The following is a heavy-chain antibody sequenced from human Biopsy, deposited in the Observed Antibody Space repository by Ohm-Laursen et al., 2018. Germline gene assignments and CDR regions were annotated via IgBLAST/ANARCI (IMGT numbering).Heavy chain of an antibody. V-gene: IGHV3-48*03. CDR1: GFTFSSYE. D-gene: IGHD3-22*01. CDR2: ISSSGSTI. J-gene: IGHJ4*02. Sequence: SLRLSCAASGFTFSSYEMNWVRQAPGKGLEWVSYISSSGSTIYYADSVKGRFTISRDNAKNSLYLQMNSLRAEDTAVYYCAREGDDSSGYTPHYFDYWGQGTLVTVSS. CDR3: AREGDDSSGYTPHYFDY.